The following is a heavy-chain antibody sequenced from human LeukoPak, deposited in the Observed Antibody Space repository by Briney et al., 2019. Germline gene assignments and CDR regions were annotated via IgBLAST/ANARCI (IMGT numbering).Heavy chain of an antibody. J-gene: IGHJ4*02. CDR1: GYTFTSYG. D-gene: IGHD1-1*01. CDR3: ARGYSPSLRTTGNDF. V-gene: IGHV1-8*02. CDR2: MNPNSGNT. Sequence: ASVKVSCKASGYTFTSYGISWVRQATGQGLEWMGWMNPNSGNTGYAQKFQGRLTMTRDTSINTAYMELHSLRSEDTAVYYCARGYSPSLRTTGNDFWGQGTLVTVSS.